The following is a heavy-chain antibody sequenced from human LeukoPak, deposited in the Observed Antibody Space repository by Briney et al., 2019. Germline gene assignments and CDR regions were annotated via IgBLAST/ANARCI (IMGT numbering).Heavy chain of an antibody. CDR3: ARGSTGDKSNN. Sequence: SQTLSLTCTVSGGSITGGGYYWSWIRQLPGKGLEWIGYIYYSGTTSYNPSLKSRLTISLDTSENQFSLKLSSVTAADTAVYYCARGSTGDKSNNWGQGTLVTVSS. J-gene: IGHJ4*02. V-gene: IGHV4-31*03. CDR2: IYYSGTT. D-gene: IGHD7-27*01. CDR1: GGSITGGGYY.